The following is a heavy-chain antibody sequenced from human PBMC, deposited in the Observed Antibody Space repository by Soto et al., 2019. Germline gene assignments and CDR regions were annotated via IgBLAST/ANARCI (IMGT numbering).Heavy chain of an antibody. J-gene: IGHJ3*02. D-gene: IGHD2-2*01. CDR2: ISFDGSNT. V-gene: IGHV3-30*03. CDR1: GFTFSDYG. CDR3: ARQVMPHINGLDN. Sequence: QVQLVESGGGVVQPGRSLRLSCAASGFTFSDYGIHWVRQAPGKGLEWVAVISFDGSNTYFADSVKGRFTISRDSSQNTVYLQMNSLRAEDTAVYHCARQVMPHINGLDNWGQGTMVTVSS.